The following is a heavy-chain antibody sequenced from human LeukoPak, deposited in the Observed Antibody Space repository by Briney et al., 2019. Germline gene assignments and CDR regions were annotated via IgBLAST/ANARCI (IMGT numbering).Heavy chain of an antibody. V-gene: IGHV3-30*03. CDR1: GFTLSSYG. J-gene: IGHJ4*02. CDR3: ATLGESLDY. CDR2: ISYDGSNK. D-gene: IGHD3-10*01. Sequence: GGSLRLSCAASGFTLSSYGMHWVRQAPGKGLEWVAVISYDGSNKYYADSVKGRFTISRDNSKNTLYLQMNSLRAEDTAVYYCATLGESLDYWGQGTLVTVSS.